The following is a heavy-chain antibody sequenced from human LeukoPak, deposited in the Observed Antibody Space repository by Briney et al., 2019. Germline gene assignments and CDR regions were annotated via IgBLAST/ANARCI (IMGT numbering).Heavy chain of an antibody. Sequence: GGSLRLSCSASGFTVSSKYMSWVRQAPGKGLEWVSVIYSDGYTYYADSVKGRSTISRDNSKNTLYLQMNSLRAEDTAVYYCARGGPSTTVTTSYSFFYMDVWGGGTTVTVSS. V-gene: IGHV3-53*01. D-gene: IGHD4-17*01. CDR2: IYSDGYT. J-gene: IGHJ6*03. CDR3: ARGGPSTTVTTSYSFFYMDV. CDR1: GFTVSSKY.